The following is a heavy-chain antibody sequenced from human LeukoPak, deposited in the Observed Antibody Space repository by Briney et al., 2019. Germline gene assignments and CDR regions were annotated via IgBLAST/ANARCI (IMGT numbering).Heavy chain of an antibody. CDR3: ARGDPDYYDSSGSDY. CDR2: IKQDGSEK. D-gene: IGHD3-22*01. CDR1: GFTFSNYW. J-gene: IGHJ4*02. V-gene: IGHV3-7*01. Sequence: GGSLRLSCAASGFTFSNYWMSWVRQAPGMGLEWVANIKQDGSEKNYVDSVKGRFTISRDNAKNSLYLQMNSLRAEDTAVYYCARGDPDYYDSSGSDYWGQGTLVTVSS.